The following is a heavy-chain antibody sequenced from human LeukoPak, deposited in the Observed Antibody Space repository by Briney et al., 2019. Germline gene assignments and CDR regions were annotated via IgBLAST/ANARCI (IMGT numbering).Heavy chain of an antibody. CDR1: GGSFSDYY. D-gene: IGHD2-2*01. CDR3: ARGLGQLDS. V-gene: IGHV4-34*01. Sequence: SETLSLTCALFGGSFSDYYWSWIRQPPGKGLKWIGEINLRGSTNYNPSLKSRVTISVDTSKNQFSLKLTSVTAADTAIFYCARGLGQLDSWGQGTLVTVSS. CDR2: INLRGST. J-gene: IGHJ4*02.